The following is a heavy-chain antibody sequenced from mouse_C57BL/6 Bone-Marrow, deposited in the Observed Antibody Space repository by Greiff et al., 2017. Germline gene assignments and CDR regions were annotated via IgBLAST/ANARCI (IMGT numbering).Heavy chain of an antibody. CDR3: VREGLLRPRWYFDV. D-gene: IGHD1-2*01. J-gene: IGHJ1*03. Sequence: EAGGGLVQPKGSLKLSCAASGFTFNTYAMHWVRQAPGKGLEWVARIRSKSSNYATYYADSAKDRFTISRDDSQSMLYLQMNNLKTEDTAMYYCVREGLLRPRWYFDVWGTGTTVTVSS. CDR2: IRSKSSNYAT. CDR1: GFTFNTYA. V-gene: IGHV10-3*01.